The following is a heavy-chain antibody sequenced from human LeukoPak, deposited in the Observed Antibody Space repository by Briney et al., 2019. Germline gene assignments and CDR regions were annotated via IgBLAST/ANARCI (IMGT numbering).Heavy chain of an antibody. CDR2: IKSKTDGGTT. D-gene: IGHD5-24*01. V-gene: IGHV3-15*01. CDR1: GFTFSNAW. Sequence: PGGSLRLSCAASGFTFSNAWMSWVRQAPGKGLEWVGRIKSKTDGGTTDYAAPVKGRFTIAREDTKNTLYLQMNSLKTEDTAVYYCTTVAPVWDGYNYFRFDYWGQGTLVTVSS. CDR3: TTVAPVWDGYNYFRFDY. J-gene: IGHJ4*02.